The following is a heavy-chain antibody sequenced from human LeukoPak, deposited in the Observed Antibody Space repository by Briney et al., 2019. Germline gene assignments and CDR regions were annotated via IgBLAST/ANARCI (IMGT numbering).Heavy chain of an antibody. V-gene: IGHV3-48*01. D-gene: IGHD6-25*01. CDR2: ISSSGSHI. CDR3: AGGGYYFDY. Sequence: QAGGSLRLSCAASGFTFSGYGMNWVRQAPGKGLEWDSYISSSGSHIYYADSVKGRFTISGDNSKNTLYLQMNSLRAEDTAVYYCAGGGYYFDYWGQGTLVTVSS. J-gene: IGHJ4*02. CDR1: GFTFSGYG.